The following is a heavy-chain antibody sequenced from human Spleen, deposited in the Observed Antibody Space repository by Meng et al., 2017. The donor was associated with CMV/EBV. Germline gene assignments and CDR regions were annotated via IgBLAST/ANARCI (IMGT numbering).Heavy chain of an antibody. CDR3: ARGRSGSYLDY. Sequence: QLPHWGRGMLTPSETLSLTCAVYGGSFRGYYWSWIRQPPGKGLEWIGEINHSGSTNYNPSLKSRVTISVDMSKNQFSLKLSSVTAADTAVYYCARGRSGSYLDYWGQGTLVTASS. J-gene: IGHJ4*02. V-gene: IGHV4-34*01. CDR1: GGSFRGYY. CDR2: INHSGST. D-gene: IGHD3-10*01.